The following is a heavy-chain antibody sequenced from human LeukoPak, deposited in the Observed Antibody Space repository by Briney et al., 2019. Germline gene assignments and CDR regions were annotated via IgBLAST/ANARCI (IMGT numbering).Heavy chain of an antibody. J-gene: IGHJ4*02. CDR3: ARVKVRGTTFSAFDY. CDR1: GYTFTGYY. D-gene: IGHD1-1*01. Sequence: ASVKVSCKASGYTFTGYYMHWVRQAPGQGLEWMGWINPNSGGTNYAQKFQARVTMTRDTSISTAYMELSRLRSDDTAVYYCARVKVRGTTFSAFDYWGQGTLVTVSS. CDR2: INPNSGGT. V-gene: IGHV1-2*02.